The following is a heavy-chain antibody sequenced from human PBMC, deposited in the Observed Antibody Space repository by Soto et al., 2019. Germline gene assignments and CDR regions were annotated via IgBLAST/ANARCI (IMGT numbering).Heavy chain of an antibody. D-gene: IGHD3-3*01. CDR1: GGSFSGYY. J-gene: IGHJ4*02. CDR3: ARKVSGYYDFWSGLTLGYYFDY. Sequence: PSETLSLTCAVYGGSFSGYYWIWIRQPPGKGLEWIGEINHSGSTNYNPSLKSRVTISVDTSKNQFSLKLSSVTAADTAVYYCARKVSGYYDFWSGLTLGYYFDYWGQGTLVTVSS. CDR2: INHSGST. V-gene: IGHV4-34*01.